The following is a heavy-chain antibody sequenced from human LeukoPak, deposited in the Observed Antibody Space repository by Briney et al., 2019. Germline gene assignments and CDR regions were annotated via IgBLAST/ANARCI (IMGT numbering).Heavy chain of an antibody. D-gene: IGHD5-12*01. V-gene: IGHV4-31*03. CDR2: IYYSGST. J-gene: IGHJ3*02. CDR1: GGSISSGGYY. CDR3: ATPGRGYSGYDPFDI. Sequence: SETLSLTCTVSGGSISSGGYYWSWIRQHPGKGLEWLGYIYYSGSTYYNPSLKSRVTISVDTSKNQFSLKLSSVTAADTAVYYCATPGRGYSGYDPFDIWGQGTMVTVSS.